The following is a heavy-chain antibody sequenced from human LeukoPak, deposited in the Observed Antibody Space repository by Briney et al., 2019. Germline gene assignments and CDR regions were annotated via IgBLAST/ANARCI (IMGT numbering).Heavy chain of an antibody. J-gene: IGHJ5*02. Sequence: SVKVSCKASGGTFSSYAISWVRQAPGQGLEWMGGIIPIFGTANYAQKFQGRVTITADESTSTAYMELSSLRSEDTAVYYCAGDCSSTSCYVFGRWFDPWGQGTLVTVSS. V-gene: IGHV1-69*13. CDR1: GGTFSSYA. D-gene: IGHD2-2*01. CDR3: AGDCSSTSCYVFGRWFDP. CDR2: IIPIFGTA.